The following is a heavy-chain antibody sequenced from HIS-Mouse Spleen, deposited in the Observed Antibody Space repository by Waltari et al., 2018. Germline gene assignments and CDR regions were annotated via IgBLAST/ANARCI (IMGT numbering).Heavy chain of an antibody. CDR3: AREIPYSSSWYDWYFDL. D-gene: IGHD6-13*01. J-gene: IGHJ2*01. CDR1: GGSISSSSYS. V-gene: IGHV4-39*07. CDR2: IYYSEST. Sequence: QLQLQESGPGLVKPSETLSLTCTVSGGSISSSSYSWGWIRKPPGKGLEWIGSIYYSESTYYNPSLKSRVTISVDTSKNQFSLKLSSVTAADTAVYYCAREIPYSSSWYDWYFDLWGRGTLVTVSS.